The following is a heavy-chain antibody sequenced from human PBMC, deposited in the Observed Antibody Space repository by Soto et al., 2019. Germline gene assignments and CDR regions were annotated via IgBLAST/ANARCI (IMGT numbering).Heavy chain of an antibody. CDR2: IKNKANSYTT. D-gene: IGHD1-26*01. CDR1: GFTFSDHY. CDR3: AREIVGATSGEKGPNFDY. Sequence: GGSMRLSCAASGFTFSDHYMDWVRQAPGKGLEWVGRIKNKANSYTTSYADSVKGRFTISRDNAKNTLYLQMNSLRAEDTAVYYCAREIVGATSGEKGPNFDYWGQGTLVTVSS. V-gene: IGHV3-72*01. J-gene: IGHJ4*02.